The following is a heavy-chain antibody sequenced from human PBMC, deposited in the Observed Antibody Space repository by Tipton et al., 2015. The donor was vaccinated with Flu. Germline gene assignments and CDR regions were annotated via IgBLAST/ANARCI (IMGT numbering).Heavy chain of an antibody. CDR1: GFMFSSYW. D-gene: IGHD4-23*01. CDR2: IKQDGSEK. V-gene: IGHV3-7*01. CDR3: ARVGADYGGNSGGFDI. J-gene: IGHJ3*02. Sequence: SLRLSCEASGFMFSSYWLSWVRQAPGKGLEWVASIKQDGSEKFYVDSVKGRFTISRDNAKKSLFPQMNNLRADDTALYYCARVGADYGGNSGGFDIWGQGTLVTVSS.